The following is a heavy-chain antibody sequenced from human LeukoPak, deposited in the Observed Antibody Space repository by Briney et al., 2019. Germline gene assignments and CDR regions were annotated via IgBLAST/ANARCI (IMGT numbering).Heavy chain of an antibody. V-gene: IGHV1-46*01. Sequence: ASVKVSCKASGYTFTSYYMHWVRQAPGQGLEWMGIINPSGGSTSYAQKFQGRVTMTRDTSTSTVYMELSSLRSEDTAVYYCAREVFYGSGSYPSPLYYYYYGMDVWGQGTTVTVSS. CDR3: AREVFYGSGSYPSPLYYYYYGMDV. CDR1: GYTFTSYY. D-gene: IGHD3-10*01. CDR2: INPSGGST. J-gene: IGHJ6*02.